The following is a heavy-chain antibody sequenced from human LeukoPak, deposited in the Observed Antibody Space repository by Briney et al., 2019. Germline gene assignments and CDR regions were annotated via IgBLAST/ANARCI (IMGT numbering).Heavy chain of an antibody. Sequence: ASVKVSCKASGGTFSSYAISWVRQAPGQGLEWMGRIIPILGIANYAQKFQGRVTITADKSTSTAYMELSSLRSEDTAVYYCACTVTARSSYAFDIWGQGTMVTVSS. CDR1: GGTFSSYA. CDR2: IIPILGIA. D-gene: IGHD4-17*01. V-gene: IGHV1-69*04. J-gene: IGHJ3*02. CDR3: ACTVTARSSYAFDI.